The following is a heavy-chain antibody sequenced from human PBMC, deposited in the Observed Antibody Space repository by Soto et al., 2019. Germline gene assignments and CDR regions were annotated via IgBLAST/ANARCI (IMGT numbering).Heavy chain of an antibody. Sequence: ASVKVSCEASGYTFTSYGISWVRQAPGQGLEWMGWISAYNGNTKYTQKVQGRVTMTTDTSTSTAYMELRSLRSDDTAVYYCARLNYDIVRAFDIWGQGTMVTVSS. CDR1: GYTFTSYG. V-gene: IGHV1-18*01. D-gene: IGHD3-9*01. J-gene: IGHJ3*02. CDR2: ISAYNGNT. CDR3: ARLNYDIVRAFDI.